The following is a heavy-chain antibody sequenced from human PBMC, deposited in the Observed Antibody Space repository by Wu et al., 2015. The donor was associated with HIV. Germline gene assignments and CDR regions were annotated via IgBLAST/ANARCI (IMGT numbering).Heavy chain of an antibody. CDR2: INPNSGGT. CDR1: GYTFTGYY. Sequence: QVQLVQSGAEVKKPGASVKVSCKASGYTFTGYYMHWVRQAPGQGLEWMGWINPNSGGTNYAQKFQGRVTMTRDTSISTAYMGLSRLRSDDTAVYYCARVRQWGSGYYGTRDAFDIWGQGTMVTVSS. CDR3: ARVRQWGSGYYGTRDAFDI. D-gene: IGHD3-22*01. J-gene: IGHJ3*02. V-gene: IGHV1-2*02.